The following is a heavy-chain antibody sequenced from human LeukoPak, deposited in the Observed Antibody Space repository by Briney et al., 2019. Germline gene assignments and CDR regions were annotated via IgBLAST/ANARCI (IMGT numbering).Heavy chain of an antibody. Sequence: PGGSLRLSCAAPGFTFSSYGMHWVRQAPGKGLEWVAVIWYDGSNKYYADSVKGRFTISRDNSKNTLYLQMNSLRAEDTAVYYCAKDTYGDYEGDWGQGTLVTVSS. V-gene: IGHV3-33*06. D-gene: IGHD4-17*01. CDR2: IWYDGSNK. CDR1: GFTFSSYG. J-gene: IGHJ4*02. CDR3: AKDTYGDYEGD.